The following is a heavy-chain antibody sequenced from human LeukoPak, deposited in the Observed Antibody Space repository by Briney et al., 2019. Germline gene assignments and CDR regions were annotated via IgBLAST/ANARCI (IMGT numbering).Heavy chain of an antibody. Sequence: SETLSLTCTVSSGSFRTYYWSWIRQPPGKGLEWIGYIFYNEGTSYNPSLKSRVTISVDTSKNQFSLKLSSVTAADTAVYYCARPTARLGWFDPWGQGTLVTVSS. V-gene: IGHV4-59*08. CDR2: IFYNEGT. CDR1: SGSFRTYY. CDR3: ARPTARLGWFDP. D-gene: IGHD6-6*01. J-gene: IGHJ5*02.